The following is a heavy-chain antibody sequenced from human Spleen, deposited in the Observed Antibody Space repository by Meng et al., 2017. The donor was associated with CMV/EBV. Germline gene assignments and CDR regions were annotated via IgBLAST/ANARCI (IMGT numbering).Heavy chain of an antibody. CDR1: A. CDR2: IIPVVGIG. V-gene: IGHV1-69*04. D-gene: IGHD3-3*01. J-gene: IGHJ5*02. Sequence: AITWVRQAPGQGLEWMGRIIPVVGIGKYAQRFQGRVTITADKSTSTAYMELSSLRSEDTAVYYCAKDRAPVLRFLERPKTNWFDPWGQGTLVTVSS. CDR3: AKDRAPVLRFLERPKTNWFDP.